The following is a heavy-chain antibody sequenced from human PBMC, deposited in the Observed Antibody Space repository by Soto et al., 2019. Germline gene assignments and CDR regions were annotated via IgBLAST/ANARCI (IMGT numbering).Heavy chain of an antibody. V-gene: IGHV1-18*04. Sequence: QVQLVQSEAEVKKPAASVKVSCEASGYTFINHGISWVRQAPGQGLEWMGWVSGSNGNTKYAQKFQGRVTMTTETSTSTAHMELRNLRSDDTAVYFCARDFYPLAYYFDPWGQGTLVTVSS. CDR2: VSGSNGNT. CDR3: ARDFYPLAYYFDP. J-gene: IGHJ4*02. CDR1: GYTFINHG.